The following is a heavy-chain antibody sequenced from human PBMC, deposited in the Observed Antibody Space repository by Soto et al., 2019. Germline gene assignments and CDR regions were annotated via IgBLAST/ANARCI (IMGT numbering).Heavy chain of an antibody. V-gene: IGHV4-38-2*02. Sequence: PSETLSLTCTVSGYSLSGGYYWGWIRQPPGQGLEWIGAVYHSGSTYYNPSLRSRVTISVNTSNDQFSLKLSFVTAADTAVYYCARGAWGRISPGRAWFDPWGPGSLVTVSS. CDR2: VYHSGST. CDR1: GYSLSGGYY. J-gene: IGHJ5*02. CDR3: ARGAWGRISPGRAWFDP. D-gene: IGHD1-26*01.